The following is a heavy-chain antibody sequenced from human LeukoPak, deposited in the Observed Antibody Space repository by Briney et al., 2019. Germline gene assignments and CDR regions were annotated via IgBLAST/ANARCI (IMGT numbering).Heavy chain of an antibody. CDR1: GFTVSSNY. CDR2: IYSGGST. J-gene: IGHJ4*02. D-gene: IGHD3-22*01. CDR3: ARAPSYYYDSSGYFHFDY. Sequence: GGSLRLSCAASGFTVSSNYMSWVRQAPGKGLEWVSVIYSGGSTYYADSVKGRFTISRDNSKSTLYLQMNSLRAEDTAVYYCARAPSYYYDSSGYFHFDYWGQGTLVTVSS. V-gene: IGHV3-53*01.